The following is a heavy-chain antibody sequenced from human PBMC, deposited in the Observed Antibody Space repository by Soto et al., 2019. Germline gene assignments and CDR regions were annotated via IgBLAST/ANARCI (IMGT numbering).Heavy chain of an antibody. Sequence: SETLSLTCTVSGGSISSGDYYWSWIRQPPGKGLEWIGYIYYSGSTYYNPSLKSRVTITRDMSTSTAYMELSSLRSEDTAVYYCAADRGLSLSGMDVWGQGTTVTVSS. D-gene: IGHD3-16*02. J-gene: IGHJ6*02. CDR2: IYYSGST. CDR1: GGSISSGDYY. V-gene: IGHV4-30-4*01. CDR3: AADRGLSLSGMDV.